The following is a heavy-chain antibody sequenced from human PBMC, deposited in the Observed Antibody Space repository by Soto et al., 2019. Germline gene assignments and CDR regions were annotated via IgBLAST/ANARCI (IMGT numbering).Heavy chain of an antibody. CDR2: INPNSGGT. CDR3: ARDGRSSYSSGWYYFDY. V-gene: IGHV1-2*04. D-gene: IGHD6-19*01. CDR1: GYTFTGYY. J-gene: IGHJ4*02. Sequence: ASVKVSCKASGYTFTGYYMHWVRQAPGQGLEWMGWINPNSGGTNYAQKFQGWVTMTRDTSISTAYMELSRLRSDDTAVYYCARDGRSSYSSGWYYFDYWGQGTLVTVSS.